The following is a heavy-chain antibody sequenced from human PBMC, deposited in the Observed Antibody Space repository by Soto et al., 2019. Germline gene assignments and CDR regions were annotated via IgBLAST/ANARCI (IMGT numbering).Heavy chain of an antibody. V-gene: IGHV3-23*01. J-gene: IGHJ3*02. CDR2: ISGSGGST. CDR1: GFTFSSYA. D-gene: IGHD1-26*01. CDR3: ATLSGATVAFDI. Sequence: QPGGSLRLSCAASGFTFSSYAMSWVRQAPGKGLEWVSAISGSGGSTYYADSVKGRFTISRDNSKNTLYLQMNSLRAEDTAVYYCATLSGATVAFDIWGQGTMVTVSS.